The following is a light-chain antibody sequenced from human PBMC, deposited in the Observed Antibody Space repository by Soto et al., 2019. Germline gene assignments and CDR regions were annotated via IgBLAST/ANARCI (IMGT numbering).Light chain of an antibody. CDR1: SSDVGGYNF. CDR2: EVS. V-gene: IGLV2-23*02. Sequence: QSALTQPASVSGSPGQSITISCTGTSSDVGGYNFVSWYQQHPGKAPKLMIFEVSHRPSGVSDRFSGSKSGNTASLTISGLQAEDEADYYCCSYAGSSTFYVFGTGTKLTVL. J-gene: IGLJ1*01. CDR3: CSYAGSSTFYV.